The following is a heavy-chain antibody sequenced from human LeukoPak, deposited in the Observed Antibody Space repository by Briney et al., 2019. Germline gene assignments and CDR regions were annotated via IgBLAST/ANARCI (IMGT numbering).Heavy chain of an antibody. CDR1: GFTFSTYA. V-gene: IGHV3-23*01. D-gene: IGHD3-22*01. CDR2: ISGSGDTT. CDR3: AKEEDSSGYYSDY. J-gene: IGHJ4*02. Sequence: GGSLRLSCAASGFTFSTYAMSWVRQAPGKGLEWVSTISGSGDTTYYADSVKGRFTISRDNFKNTLYLEMNSLRAEDTAVYYCAKEEDSSGYYSDYWGQGTLVTVSS.